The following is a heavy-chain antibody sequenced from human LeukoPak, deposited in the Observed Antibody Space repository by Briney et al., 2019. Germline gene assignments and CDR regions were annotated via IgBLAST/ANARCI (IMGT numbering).Heavy chain of an antibody. Sequence: ASVKVSCKASGYTFTSNDINWVRQAPGQGPEWMGWINPNSGDSGFAQKFRGRVTITRDTSISTAYMELSSLRSDDTAVYYCARDYDYYYMDVWGKGTTVTVSS. J-gene: IGHJ6*03. CDR3: ARDYDYYYMDV. CDR1: GYTFTSND. V-gene: IGHV1-8*03. CDR2: INPNSGDS.